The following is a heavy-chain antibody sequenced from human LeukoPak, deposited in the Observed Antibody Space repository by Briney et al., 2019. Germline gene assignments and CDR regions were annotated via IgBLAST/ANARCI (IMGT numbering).Heavy chain of an antibody. CDR2: IIPILGIA. D-gene: IGHD4-23*01. V-gene: IGHV1-69*04. CDR3: ARDRVDYGGSFDY. Sequence: GASVKVSCKASGGTFSSYAISWVRQAPGQGLEWMGRIIPILGIANYAQKFQGRVTITADKSTSTAYMELSSLRSEDTAVYYCARDRVDYGGSFDYWGQGTLVTVSS. CDR1: GGTFSSYA. J-gene: IGHJ4*02.